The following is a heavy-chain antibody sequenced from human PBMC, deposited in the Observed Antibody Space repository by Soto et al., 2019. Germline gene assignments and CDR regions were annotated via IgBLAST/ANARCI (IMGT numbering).Heavy chain of an antibody. CDR3: TTGGVEQLVYYYYGMDV. D-gene: IGHD6-6*01. Sequence: LMXCCASSVCTFSRYSMNWVRQAPGKGLEWVSSISSSSSYIYYADSVKGRFTISRDNAKNTLYLQMNSLKTEDTAVYYCTTGGVEQLVYYYYGMDVWGQGTTVTVSS. V-gene: IGHV3-21*03. J-gene: IGHJ6*02. CDR2: ISSSSSYI. CDR1: VCTFSRYS.